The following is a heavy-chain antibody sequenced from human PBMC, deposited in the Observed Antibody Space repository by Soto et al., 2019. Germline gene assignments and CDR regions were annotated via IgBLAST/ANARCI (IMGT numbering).Heavy chain of an antibody. V-gene: IGHV1-69*12. J-gene: IGHJ6*02. D-gene: IGHD2-15*01. CDR1: GGTFKNYA. CDR2: ILPMFATT. Sequence: QVQLVQSGAEVKKPGSSVKVSCRASGGTFKNYAINWVRQAPGQGLEWMGGILPMFATTNYAHKVEGRVTITADESTSTADMELSSLTSEDTAVYYCARVGDVVVVEAAEGGMDVWGQGTTVTVSS. CDR3: ARVGDVVVVEAAEGGMDV.